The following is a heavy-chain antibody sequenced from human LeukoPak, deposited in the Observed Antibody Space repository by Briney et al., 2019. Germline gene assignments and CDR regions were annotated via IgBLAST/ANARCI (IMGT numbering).Heavy chain of an antibody. CDR2: IYTSGST. Sequence: PEALSLTCTVSGGSISSYYWSWIRQPAGKGLEWIGRIYTSGSTNYNPSLKSRVTISVDTSKNQFSLKLSSVTAADTAVYYCARGVYIAAAQYGYWGQGTLVTVSS. CDR1: GGSISSYY. J-gene: IGHJ4*02. CDR3: ARGVYIAAAQYGY. D-gene: IGHD6-13*01. V-gene: IGHV4-4*07.